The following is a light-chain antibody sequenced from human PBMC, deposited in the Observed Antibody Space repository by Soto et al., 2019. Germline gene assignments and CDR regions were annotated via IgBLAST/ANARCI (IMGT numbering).Light chain of an antibody. CDR3: CSYAGSSRGV. J-gene: IGLJ2*01. V-gene: IGLV2-23*01. CDR2: EGS. Sequence: QSALTQPASVSGSPGQSITISCTGTSSDVGSYNLVSWYQQHPGKAPKLMIYEGSKRPSGVSNRFSGSKSGNTASLTISGLQAEDEADYYCCSYAGSSRGVFGGGTKLTGL. CDR1: SSDVGSYNL.